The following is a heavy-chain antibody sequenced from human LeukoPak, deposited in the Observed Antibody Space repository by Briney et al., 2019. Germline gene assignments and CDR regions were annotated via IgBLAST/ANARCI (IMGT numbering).Heavy chain of an antibody. Sequence: SQTLSLTCTVSGGSISSGSYYWSWIRQPAGKGLEWIGRIYTSGSTNYIPSLKSRVTISVDTSKNQFSLKLSSVTAADTAVYYCARDGPEYCTNGVCGIDWGQGTLVTVSS. CDR1: GGSISSGSYY. CDR2: IYTSGST. D-gene: IGHD2-8*01. CDR3: ARDGPEYCTNGVCGID. V-gene: IGHV4-61*02. J-gene: IGHJ4*02.